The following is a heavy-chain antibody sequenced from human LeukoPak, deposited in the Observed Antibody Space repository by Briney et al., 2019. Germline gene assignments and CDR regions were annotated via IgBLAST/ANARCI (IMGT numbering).Heavy chain of an antibody. CDR2: LYYSGST. V-gene: IGHV4-31*03. Sequence: SETLSLTCTVSGGSISSGGYYWSWIRQHPGKGLEWIGYLYYSGSTYYNPSLKSRVTISVDTSKNQFSLKLSSVTAADKAVDFCERDISYYDSSGRGYLDYWGQGTLVTVSS. CDR1: GGSISSGGYY. CDR3: ERDISYYDSSGRGYLDY. D-gene: IGHD3-22*01. J-gene: IGHJ4*02.